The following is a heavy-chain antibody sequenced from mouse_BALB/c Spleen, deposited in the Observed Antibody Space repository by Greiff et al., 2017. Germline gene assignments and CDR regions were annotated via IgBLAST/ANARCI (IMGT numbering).Heavy chain of an antibody. CDR1: GYSFTSYY. CDR3: ARDDALDY. CDR2: IDPFNGGT. V-gene: IGHV1S135*01. J-gene: IGHJ2*01. D-gene: IGHD2-12*01. Sequence: EVHLVESGPELMKPGASVKISCKASGYSFTSYYMHWVKQSHGKSLEWIGYIDPFNGGTSYNQKFKGKATLTVDKSSSTAYMHLSSLTSEDSAVYYCARDDALDYWGQGTTLTVSS.